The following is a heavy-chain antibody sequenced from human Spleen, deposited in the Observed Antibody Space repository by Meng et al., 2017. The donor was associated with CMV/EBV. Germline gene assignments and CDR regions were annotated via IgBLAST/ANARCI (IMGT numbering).Heavy chain of an antibody. CDR2: INPYSGDT. CDR1: AYTCTCYY. Sequence: APAYTCTCYYRHWVREAPRQGLQWMGSINPYSGDTNFAQKLQGRITMTRDTSISTAYVELRGLRSDDTAFYFCAREDVALVTGLFDIWGQGTLVTVSS. CDR3: AREDVALVTGLFDI. V-gene: IGHV1-2*02. J-gene: IGHJ1*01. D-gene: IGHD5-18*01.